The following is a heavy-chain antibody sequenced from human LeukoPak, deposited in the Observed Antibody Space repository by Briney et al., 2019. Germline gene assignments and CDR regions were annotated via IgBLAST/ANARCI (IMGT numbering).Heavy chain of an antibody. D-gene: IGHD4-17*01. CDR3: ARDSGDYTGAFDI. CDR2: IYTSGST. Sequence: PSETLSLTCTVSGGSTGNYHWNWIRQPAGKGLEWIGRIYTSGSTNYNASLKSRVTISVDTSKNQFSLKLSSVTAADTAVYYCARDSGDYTGAFDIWGQGTMVTVSS. CDR1: GGSTGNYH. V-gene: IGHV4-4*07. J-gene: IGHJ3*02.